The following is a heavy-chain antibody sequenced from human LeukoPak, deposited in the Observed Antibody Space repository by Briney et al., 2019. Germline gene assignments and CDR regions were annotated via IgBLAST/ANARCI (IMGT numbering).Heavy chain of an antibody. V-gene: IGHV4-4*07. CDR3: ARGVAAATNFDY. J-gene: IGHJ4*02. D-gene: IGHD6-13*01. CDR2: IYTSGST. Sequence: PSETLSLTCTLSGGSITSYYSSWIRQPAGKGLEWIERIYTSGSTNYNPSLKSRVTMSVDTSKNQFSLKLSSVTAADTAVYYCARGVAAATNFDYWGQGTLVTVSS. CDR1: GGSITSYY.